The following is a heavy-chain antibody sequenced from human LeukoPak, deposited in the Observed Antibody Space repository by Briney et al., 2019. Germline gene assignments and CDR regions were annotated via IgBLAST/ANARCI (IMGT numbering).Heavy chain of an antibody. Sequence: GGSLRLSCAASGFTFSSYEMNWVRQAPGKGLEWVSCISSSGSTIYYADSVKGRFTISRDNAKNSLYLQMNSLRAEDTAVYYCARGGQTDPYSYAMYYYYYYMDVWGKGTTVTISS. CDR1: GFTFSSYE. V-gene: IGHV3-48*03. CDR3: ARGGQTDPYSYAMYYYYYYMDV. CDR2: ISSSGSTI. D-gene: IGHD5-18*01. J-gene: IGHJ6*03.